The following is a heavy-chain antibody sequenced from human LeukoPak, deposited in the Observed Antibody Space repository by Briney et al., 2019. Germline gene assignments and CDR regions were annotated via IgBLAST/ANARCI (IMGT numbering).Heavy chain of an antibody. CDR2: ISSSSSYI. V-gene: IGHV3-21*01. Sequence: GGSLRLSCAASGFTFSSYSMNWVRQAPGKGLEWVSSISSSSSYIYYADSVKGRFTISRDNAKNSLYLQMNSLRAEDAAVYYCARILRDGHNDPFDYWGQGTLVTVSS. CDR1: GFTFSSYS. D-gene: IGHD5-24*01. CDR3: ARILRDGHNDPFDY. J-gene: IGHJ4*02.